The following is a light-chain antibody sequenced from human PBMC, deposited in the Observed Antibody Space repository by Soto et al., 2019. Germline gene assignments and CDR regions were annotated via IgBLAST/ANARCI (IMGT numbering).Light chain of an antibody. CDR3: QQYGSP. V-gene: IGKV3-20*01. CDR1: QSVSSSY. J-gene: IGKJ1*01. CDR2: GAS. Sequence: EIVLTQSPGTLSLSPGERATLSCRASQSVSSSYLAWYQQKPGQAPRLLIYGASSRATGIPDRFSGSGSGTDFTITISRLEPEDFAVYYCQQYGSPFGQGTKVEIK.